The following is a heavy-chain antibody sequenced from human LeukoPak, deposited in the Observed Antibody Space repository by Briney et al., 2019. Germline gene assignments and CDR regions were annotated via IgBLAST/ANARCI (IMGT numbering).Heavy chain of an antibody. J-gene: IGHJ1*01. CDR3: AKDPTLPGTAEYFQH. V-gene: IGHV3-23*01. CDR1: GFTFSSYW. Sequence: GGSLRLSCAASGFTFSSYWMSWVRQAPGKGLEWVSVISGSGGSTYYADSVKGRFTISRDNSKNTLYLQMNSLRAEDTAVYYCAKDPTLPGTAEYFQHWGQGTLVTLSS. CDR2: ISGSGGST. D-gene: IGHD6-13*01.